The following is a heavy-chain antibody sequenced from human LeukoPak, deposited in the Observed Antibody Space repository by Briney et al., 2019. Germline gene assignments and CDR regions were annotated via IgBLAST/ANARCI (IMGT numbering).Heavy chain of an antibody. Sequence: PGGSLRLSCAASGFTFSSYWMHWVRQAPGKGLVWVSRINSGVTSTTYADSVKGRFTVSRDNSKNTLYLQMSSLRAEDTAVYYCARARSDTDPYFYVMDVWGQGATLTVSS. CDR3: ARARSDTDPYFYVMDV. V-gene: IGHV3-74*01. D-gene: IGHD1-26*01. CDR2: INSGVTST. CDR1: GFTFSSYW. J-gene: IGHJ6*02.